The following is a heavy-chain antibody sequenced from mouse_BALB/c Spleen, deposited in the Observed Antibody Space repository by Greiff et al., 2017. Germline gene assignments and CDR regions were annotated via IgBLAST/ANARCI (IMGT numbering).Heavy chain of an antibody. Sequence: VKLVESGPGLVQPSQSLSITCTASGFSLTSYGVRWVRQSPGKGLEWLGVIWSGGSTDYSAAFISRLSISKDNSKSHVYFQMNSLQADDTAIYYCAREENDGYGSAMDYWGQGTPVTVSA. CDR2: IWSGGST. CDR1: GFSLTSYG. V-gene: IGHV2-4-1*01. D-gene: IGHD2-3*01. CDR3: AREENDGYGSAMDY. J-gene: IGHJ4*01.